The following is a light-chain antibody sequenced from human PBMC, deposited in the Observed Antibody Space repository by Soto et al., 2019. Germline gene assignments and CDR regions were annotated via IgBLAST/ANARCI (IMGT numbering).Light chain of an antibody. CDR1: SSDVGGYNY. J-gene: IGLJ1*01. V-gene: IGLV2-14*01. CDR2: EVS. Sequence: QSVLTQPASVSGSPGQSITISCTGTSSDVGGYNYVSWYQQHPGKAPKLMIYEVSNRPSGVSNRFSGSKSGNTAALTISGLQAEDEDDYYCSSYTGSSTPYVFGTGTKVTVL. CDR3: SSYTGSSTPYV.